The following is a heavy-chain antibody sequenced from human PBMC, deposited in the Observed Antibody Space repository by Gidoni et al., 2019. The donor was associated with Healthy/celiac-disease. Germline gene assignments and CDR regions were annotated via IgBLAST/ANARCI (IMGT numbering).Heavy chain of an antibody. CDR3: ARVAEMATISDAFDI. CDR2: ISSSSSTI. CDR1: GITCRSYS. J-gene: IGHJ3*02. V-gene: IGHV3-48*01. Sequence: EVQLVESGGGLVQTGGSLGRSCPGSGITCRSYSMNWVRQAPGKGLAWVSYISSSSSTIYYADSVKGRFTISRDNAKNSLYLQMNSLRAEDTAVYYCARVAEMATISDAFDIWGQGTMVTVSS. D-gene: IGHD5-12*01.